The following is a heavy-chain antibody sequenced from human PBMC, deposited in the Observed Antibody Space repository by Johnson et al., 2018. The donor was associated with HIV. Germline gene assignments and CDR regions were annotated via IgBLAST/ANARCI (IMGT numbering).Heavy chain of an antibody. Sequence: VQLVESGGGVVQPGRSLRLSCAASEFTFSNYAIHWVRQVPGKGLEWVSGINWNGGRTGYTDSVKGRFTISRDNSTLYLQMNSLRAGDTAVYYCARGGVYYDKAFDIWGQGTMVT. J-gene: IGHJ3*02. CDR2: INWNGGRT. V-gene: IGHV3-20*04. CDR3: ARGGVYYDKAFDI. D-gene: IGHD3-22*01. CDR1: EFTFSNYA.